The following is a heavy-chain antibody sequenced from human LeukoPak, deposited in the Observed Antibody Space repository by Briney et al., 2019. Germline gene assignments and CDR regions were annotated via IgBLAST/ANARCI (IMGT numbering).Heavy chain of an antibody. V-gene: IGHV1-8*01. D-gene: IGHD4-23*01. CDR2: ISPNTGKT. J-gene: IGHJ5*02. Sequence: ASVKVSCKASGYTFTSYDLNWVRQAAGQGLEWLGWISPNTGKTGYAQKFQGRVTMTRDTSIDTAYMELSSLSSEDTAIYYCARDYGGNSGWFDPWGQGTLVTVSS. CDR3: ARDYGGNSGWFDP. CDR1: GYTFTSYD.